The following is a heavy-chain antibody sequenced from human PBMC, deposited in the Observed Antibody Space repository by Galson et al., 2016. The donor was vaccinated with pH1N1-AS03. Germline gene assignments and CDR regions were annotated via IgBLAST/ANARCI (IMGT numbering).Heavy chain of an antibody. CDR2: ISNDGRNV. CDR3: ARRNPNPNFAIWYQHDYGMDV. CDR1: GFTFSMSY. Sequence: LRLSCAASGFTFSMSYIHWVRQAPGKGLEWVSRISNDGRNVRYADFVKGRFAVSRDNAKNTVFLQMSSLRADDTAVYFCARRNPNPNFAIWYQHDYGMDVWGQGTTVTVSS. J-gene: IGHJ6*02. V-gene: IGHV3-74*01. D-gene: IGHD2-2*01.